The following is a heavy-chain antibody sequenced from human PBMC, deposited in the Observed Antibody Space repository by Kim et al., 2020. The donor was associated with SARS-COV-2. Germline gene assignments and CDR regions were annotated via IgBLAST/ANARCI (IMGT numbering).Heavy chain of an antibody. CDR2: IYYSGST. CDR1: GGSISSSSYY. Sequence: SETLSLTCTVSGGSISSSSYYWGWIRQPPGKGLEWIGSIYYSGSTYYNPSLKSRVTISVDTSKNQFSLKLSSVTAADTAVYYCATSPDLTTVTTQLFDYWGQGTLVTVSS. V-gene: IGHV4-39*01. J-gene: IGHJ4*02. CDR3: ATSPDLTTVTTQLFDY. D-gene: IGHD4-17*01.